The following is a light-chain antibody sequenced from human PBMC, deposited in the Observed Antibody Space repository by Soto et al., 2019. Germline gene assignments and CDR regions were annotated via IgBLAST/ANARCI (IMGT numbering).Light chain of an antibody. CDR2: DVS. J-gene: IGLJ1*01. CDR3: SSYAGTHVV. V-gene: IGLV2-8*01. CDR1: SSDDGGYNY. Sequence: QSVLTQPPSASGSPGQSVTVSCTGTSSDDGGYNYVSCYQQHPDKAPKLMIYDVSKRPSGVPDRFSGSKSGNTASLTVTGLQAEDEADYYCSSYAGTHVVFGTGT.